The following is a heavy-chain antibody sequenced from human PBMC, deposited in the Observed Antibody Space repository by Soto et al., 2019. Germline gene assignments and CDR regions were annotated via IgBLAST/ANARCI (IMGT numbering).Heavy chain of an antibody. V-gene: IGHV3-30*18. D-gene: IGHD5-12*01. CDR2: ISYDGSNK. J-gene: IGHJ4*02. Sequence: VGSLRLSCAASGFTFSSYGMHWVGQAPGKGLEWVAVISYDGSNKYYADSVKGRFTISRDNSKNTLYLQMNSLRAEDTAVYYCAKDLGDGYNSGQYWGQGTLVTVSS. CDR1: GFTFSSYG. CDR3: AKDLGDGYNSGQY.